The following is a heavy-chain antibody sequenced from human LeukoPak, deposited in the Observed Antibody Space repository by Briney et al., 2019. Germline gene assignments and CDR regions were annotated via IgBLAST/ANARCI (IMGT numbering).Heavy chain of an antibody. CDR3: ARHLRPSVWFGELLHWFDP. Sequence: PSETLSLTCTVSGDFITAYYWSWIRQPPGKGLEWIGYVYYSGSTEYNPSLRSRVTISLEMSKHQFSLNLTSVTAADTAVYYCARHLRPSVWFGELLHWFDPWGQGTLVTVSS. V-gene: IGHV4-59*08. J-gene: IGHJ5*02. CDR1: GDFITAYY. CDR2: VYYSGST. D-gene: IGHD3-10*01.